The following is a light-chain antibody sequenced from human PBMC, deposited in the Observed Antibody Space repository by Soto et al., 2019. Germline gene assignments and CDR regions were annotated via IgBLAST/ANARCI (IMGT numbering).Light chain of an antibody. J-gene: IGLJ1*01. CDR3: QVWDSDSEHYV. Sequence: SYVLTQPSSVSVAPGQTARIPCGGDTIGTKSVHWYRQRPGQAPVLVVYDDTRRPSGTPDRVSGSNSGNTATLTISRVEAGDEADYYCQVWDSDSEHYVFGGGTKLTVL. CDR1: TIGTKS. CDR2: DDT. V-gene: IGLV3-21*02.